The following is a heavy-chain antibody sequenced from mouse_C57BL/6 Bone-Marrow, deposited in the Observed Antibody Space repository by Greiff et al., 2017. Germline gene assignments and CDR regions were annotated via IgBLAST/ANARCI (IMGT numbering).Heavy chain of an antibody. J-gene: IGHJ2*01. CDR1: GYTFTSYW. D-gene: IGHD1-1*01. V-gene: IGHV1-59*01. Sequence: QVQLQQSGAELVRPGTSVKFSCKASGYTFTSYWMHWVKQRPGQGLEWIGVIDPADGYTNYNKKFKGKATLPVDTSSSTAYMQLSSLTSEDSAVYECARSYCGGSSCVYWGQGTTVTVSS. CDR2: IDPADGYT. CDR3: ARSYCGGSSCVY.